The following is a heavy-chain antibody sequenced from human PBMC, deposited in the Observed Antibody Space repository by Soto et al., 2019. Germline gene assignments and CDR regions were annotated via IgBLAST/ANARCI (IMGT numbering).Heavy chain of an antibody. CDR1: GGSIGGSNYF. V-gene: IGHV4-39*01. Sequence: QLRLQESGPGLVKPSETLSLTCTVSGGSIGGSNYFWGWIRQSPGTGLEWLGTIYSSGSTYYSPSLKSRITMSLDTSKNQFSLNLGSVTAADTAVYYCTRRRFGARGVTTMDVWGPGTTVTVSS. D-gene: IGHD3-10*01. J-gene: IGHJ6*02. CDR2: IYSSGST. CDR3: TRRRFGARGVTTMDV.